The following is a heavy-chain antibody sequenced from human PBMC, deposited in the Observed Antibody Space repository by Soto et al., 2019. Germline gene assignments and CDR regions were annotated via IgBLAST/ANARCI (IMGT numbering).Heavy chain of an antibody. CDR1: GGSISSYY. D-gene: IGHD2-2*01. CDR3: ARGEGYCPSTSCRFSSHFYYYGMDV. Sequence: SETLSLTCTVSGGSISSYYWSWIRQPAGKGLGWIGRIYTSGSTNYNPSRKSRVTMSVDTSKNQFSLNLSSVTAADTAVYYCARGEGYCPSTSCRFSSHFYYYGMDVWGQGTTVTVSS. J-gene: IGHJ6*02. CDR2: IYTSGST. V-gene: IGHV4-4*07.